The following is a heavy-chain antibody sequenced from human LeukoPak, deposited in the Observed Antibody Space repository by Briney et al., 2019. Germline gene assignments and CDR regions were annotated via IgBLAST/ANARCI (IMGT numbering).Heavy chain of an antibody. D-gene: IGHD5-12*01. CDR3: ARRGQSGHGFDY. V-gene: IGHV3-30-3*01. CDR2: ISYDGSNK. J-gene: IGHJ4*02. CDR1: GFTFSSYA. Sequence: GRSLRLSCAASGFTFSSYAMHWVRQAPGKGLEWVAVISYDGSNKYYADSVKGRFTISRDNFKNTLYLQMNGLRDEDTAVYYCARRGQSGHGFDYWGQGTLVTVSS.